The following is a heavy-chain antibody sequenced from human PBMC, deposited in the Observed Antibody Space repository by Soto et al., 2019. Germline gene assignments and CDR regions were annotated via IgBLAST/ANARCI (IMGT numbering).Heavy chain of an antibody. V-gene: IGHV1-69*13. J-gene: IGHJ4*02. CDR1: GGTFSSYA. CDR3: ARGPGLSRPLDY. CDR2: IIPIFGTA. Sequence: GASVKVSCKASGGTFSSYAISWVRQAPGQGLEWMGGIIPIFGTANYAQKFQGRVTIIADESTSTAYMELSSLRSEDTAVYYCARGPGLSRPLDYWGQGTLVTVSS.